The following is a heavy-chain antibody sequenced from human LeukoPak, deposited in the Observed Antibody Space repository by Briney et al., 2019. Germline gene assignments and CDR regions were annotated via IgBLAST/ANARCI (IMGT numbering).Heavy chain of an antibody. D-gene: IGHD6-13*01. CDR3: ARGFPFYSSSWYWFDP. CDR1: GYTFTSYD. V-gene: IGHV1-8*01. CDR2: MNPNSGNT. Sequence: ASVKVSCKASGYTFTSYDINWVRRATGQGLEWMGWMNPNSGNTGYAQKFQGRVTMTRNTSISTAYMELSSLRSEDTAVYYCARGFPFYSSSWYWFDPWGQGTLVTVSS. J-gene: IGHJ5*02.